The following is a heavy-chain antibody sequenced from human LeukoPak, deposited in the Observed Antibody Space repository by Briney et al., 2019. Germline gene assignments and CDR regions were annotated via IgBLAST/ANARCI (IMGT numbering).Heavy chain of an antibody. CDR2: IRYDGSNK. V-gene: IGHV3-30*02. D-gene: IGHD3-10*01. J-gene: IGHJ4*02. Sequence: GGSLRLSCAASGFTFSSYGMHWVRQAPGKGLEWVAFIRYDGSNKYYADSVKGRFTISRDNSKNTLYLQMNSLRAEDTAVYYCARDTYYYGSGSPYFDYWGQGTLVTVSS. CDR3: ARDTYYYGSGSPYFDY. CDR1: GFTFSSYG.